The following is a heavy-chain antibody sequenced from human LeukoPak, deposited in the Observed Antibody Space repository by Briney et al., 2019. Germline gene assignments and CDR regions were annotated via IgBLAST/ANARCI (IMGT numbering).Heavy chain of an antibody. CDR2: ISSSSSTI. D-gene: IGHD3-3*01. V-gene: IGHV3-48*01. Sequence: QPGGSLRLSCAASGFTFSSYSMNWVRQAPGKGLEWVSYISSSSSTIYYAASVKGRFTISRDNSKNTLYLLMNSLRADDTAVYYCARDLFWSGQGSPYYYYYYYMDVWGKGTTVTVSS. CDR1: GFTFSSYS. J-gene: IGHJ6*03. CDR3: ARDLFWSGQGSPYYYYYYYMDV.